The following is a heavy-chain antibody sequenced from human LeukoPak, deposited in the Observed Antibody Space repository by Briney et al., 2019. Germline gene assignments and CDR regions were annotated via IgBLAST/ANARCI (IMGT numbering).Heavy chain of an antibody. D-gene: IGHD1-26*01. J-gene: IGHJ4*02. V-gene: IGHV3-30*02. CDR2: IGYDGSNNYEGSSK. CDR1: GFTFSSSG. CDR3: AKDYPSAVGASPFEY. Sequence: PGGSLRLSCAASGFTFSSSGMHWVRQAPGKGLEWVTFIGYDGSNNYEGSSKYYADSVKGRFTISRDNSKNTLYLQMNSLRPEDTALYYCAKDYPSAVGASPFEYWGQGTLVTVS.